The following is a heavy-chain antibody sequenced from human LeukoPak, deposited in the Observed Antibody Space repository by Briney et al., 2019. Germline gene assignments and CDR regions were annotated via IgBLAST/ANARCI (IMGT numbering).Heavy chain of an antibody. CDR3: ARLGHYYDSSGYYPYFDY. CDR2: ISSSSSYI. CDR1: GFTFSSYS. J-gene: IGHJ4*02. D-gene: IGHD3-22*01. Sequence: GGSLRLSCAATGFTFSSYSMNWVRQAPGKGLEWVSSISSSSSYIYYADSVKGRFTISRDNAKNSLYLQINSLRAEDTAVYYCARLGHYYDSSGYYPYFDYWGQGTLVTVSS. V-gene: IGHV3-21*01.